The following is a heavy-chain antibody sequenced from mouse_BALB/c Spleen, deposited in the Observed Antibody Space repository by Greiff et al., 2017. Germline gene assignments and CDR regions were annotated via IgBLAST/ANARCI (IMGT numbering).Heavy chain of an antibody. V-gene: IGHV5-12-2*01. CDR3: ARHRDGNPWFAY. D-gene: IGHD2-1*01. CDR1: GFTFSSYT. CDR2: ISNGGGST. J-gene: IGHJ3*01. Sequence: EVHLVESGGGLVQPGGSLKLSCAASGFTFSSYTMSWVRQTPEKRLEWVAYISNGGGSTYYPDTVKGRFTISRDNAKNTLYLQMSSLKSEDTAMYYCARHRDGNPWFAYWGQGTLVTVSA.